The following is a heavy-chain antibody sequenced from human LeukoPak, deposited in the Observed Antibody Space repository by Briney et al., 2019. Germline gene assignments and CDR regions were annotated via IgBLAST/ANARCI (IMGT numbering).Heavy chain of an antibody. CDR1: GFTFSSYS. V-gene: IGHV3-48*01. CDR3: ARDLADFRLPYYFDY. D-gene: IGHD3-3*01. Sequence: GGSLRLSCAASGFTFSSYSMNWVRQAPGKGLEWVSYISSSSSTIYYADSVKGRFTISRDNAKNSLYLQMNSLGAEDTAVYYCARDLADFRLPYYFDYWGQGTLVTVSS. J-gene: IGHJ4*02. CDR2: ISSSSSTI.